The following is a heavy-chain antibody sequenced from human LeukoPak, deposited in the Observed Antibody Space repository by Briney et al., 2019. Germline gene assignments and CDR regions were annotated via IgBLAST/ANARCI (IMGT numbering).Heavy chain of an antibody. Sequence: GGSLRLSCAASGFTFSSYDMHWVRQATGKGLEWVSAIGTAGDTYYPGSVKGRFTISRENAKNSLYLQMNSLRAGDTAVYYCARDRSGSSGYRVGLGVFGWFDPWGQGTLVTVS. CDR2: IGTAGDT. J-gene: IGHJ5*02. V-gene: IGHV3-13*01. CDR1: GFTFSSYD. D-gene: IGHD3-22*01. CDR3: ARDRSGSSGYRVGLGVFGWFDP.